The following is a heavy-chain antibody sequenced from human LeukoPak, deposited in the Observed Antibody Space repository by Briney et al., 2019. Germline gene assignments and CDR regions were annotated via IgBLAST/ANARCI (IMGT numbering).Heavy chain of an antibody. D-gene: IGHD6-13*01. J-gene: IGHJ4*02. V-gene: IGHV1-2*06. CDR2: INPNSGGT. Sequence: ASVKVSCKASGYTFTGYYMHWVRQAPGQGLEWMGRINPNSGGTNYAQKFQGRVTMTRDTSISTAYMELSRLRAEDTAVYYCAKYGNSWSLDYWGQGTLVTVSS. CDR3: AKYGNSWSLDY. CDR1: GYTFTGYY.